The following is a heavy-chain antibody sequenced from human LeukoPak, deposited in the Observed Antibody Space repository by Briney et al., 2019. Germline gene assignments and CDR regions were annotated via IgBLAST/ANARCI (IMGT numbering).Heavy chain of an antibody. CDR2: IISIFGTP. V-gene: IGHV1-69*05. CDR3: AREGFCVGDTCHGRDKVLDY. D-gene: IGHD2-15*01. J-gene: IGHJ4*02. CDR1: GGTFSNFG. Sequence: SVKVSCKASGGTFSNFGITWVRQAPGQGLEWMGRIISIFGTPNYAQEFQGRVTITTDESTSTAYMDLYSLRSEDTAVYYCAREGFCVGDTCHGRDKVLDYWGQGTLVTVSS.